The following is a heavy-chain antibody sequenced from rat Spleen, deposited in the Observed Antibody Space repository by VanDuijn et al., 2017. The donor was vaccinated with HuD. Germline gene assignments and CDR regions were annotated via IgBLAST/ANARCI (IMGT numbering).Heavy chain of an antibody. CDR1: GFTFNEFY. D-gene: IGHD1-12*02. CDR3: ARHGRIYYYDGSYFYFDY. J-gene: IGHJ2*01. CDR2: ISPGGGGT. V-gene: IGHV5-25*01. Sequence: EVQLVESDGGLVQPGRSLKLSCAASGFTFNEFYMAWVRQAPTKGLEWVASISPGGGGTYYRDSVKGRFTISRDNAKSTLSLQMDSLRSEDTATYYCARHGRIYYYDGSYFYFDYWGQGVMVTVSS.